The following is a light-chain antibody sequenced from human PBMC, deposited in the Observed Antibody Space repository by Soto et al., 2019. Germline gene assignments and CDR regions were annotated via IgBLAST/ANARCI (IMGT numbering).Light chain of an antibody. CDR3: QQYCSSPLIT. CDR1: QSVSSSY. J-gene: IGKJ5*01. Sequence: EIVLTQSPGTLSLSPGERATLSCRASQSVSSSYLAWYQQKPGQAPRLLIYGASSRATGIPDRFSGSGSGTVFTLTIIRLEPEDFAVYYCQQYCSSPLITFGQGTRLEIK. V-gene: IGKV3-20*01. CDR2: GAS.